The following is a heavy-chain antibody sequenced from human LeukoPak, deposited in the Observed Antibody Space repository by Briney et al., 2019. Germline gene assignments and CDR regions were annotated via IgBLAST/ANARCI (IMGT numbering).Heavy chain of an antibody. CDR2: ISYDGSNK. CDR1: GFTFSSYA. D-gene: IGHD3-10*01. J-gene: IGHJ5*02. Sequence: PGRSLRLSSAASGFTFSSYAMHWVRQAPGKGLEWVAVISYDGSNKYYADSVKGRFTISRYNSKNTLYLQMNSLRAEDTAVYYCARGSSMVRGVMSFDPWGQGTLVTVSS. V-gene: IGHV3-30*01. CDR3: ARGSSMVRGVMSFDP.